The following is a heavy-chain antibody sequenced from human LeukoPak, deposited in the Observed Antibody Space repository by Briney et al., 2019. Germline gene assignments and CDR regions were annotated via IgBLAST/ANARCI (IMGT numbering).Heavy chain of an antibody. D-gene: IGHD3-16*01. V-gene: IGHV3-30*18. CDR1: GFTFSDFT. CDR3: AKDGVTFGRSLLDY. J-gene: IGHJ4*02. Sequence: GGSLRLSCAASGFTFSDFTMNWVRQAPGKGLEWVAVISYDGSNKYYADSVKGRFTISRDNSKNTLYLQMNSLRAEDTAVYYCAKDGVTFGRSLLDYWGQGTLVTVSS. CDR2: ISYDGSNK.